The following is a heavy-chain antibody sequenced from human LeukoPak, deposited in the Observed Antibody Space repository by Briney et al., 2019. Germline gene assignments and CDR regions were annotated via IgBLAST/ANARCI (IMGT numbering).Heavy chain of an antibody. CDR1: GFTFSSYW. J-gene: IGHJ4*02. CDR3: ARKYSGSYLIDY. D-gene: IGHD1-26*01. V-gene: IGHV3-74*01. CDR2: INSDGSST. Sequence: PGGSLRLSCAASGFTFSSYWMHWVRQAPGKGLVWVSRINSDGSSTSYADSVKGRFTISRDNAKNTLYLQMNSLRAEDTAVYYCARKYSGSYLIDYWGQGTLVTVSS.